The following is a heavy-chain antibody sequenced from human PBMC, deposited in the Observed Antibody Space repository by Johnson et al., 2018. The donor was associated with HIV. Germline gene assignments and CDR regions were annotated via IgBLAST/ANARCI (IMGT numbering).Heavy chain of an antibody. Sequence: VQLVESGGGVVRPGGSLRLSCAAAGFTFDDYGMSWFRQAPGKGLEWVSFIRSKAYGETTEYAASVNGRFTISRDDSKSVAFLQMNSLKTEDTAVYFCTGGRDLRAFDIWGQGTMVTVSS. V-gene: IGHV3-49*03. CDR1: GFTFDDYG. CDR2: IRSKAYGETT. J-gene: IGHJ3*02. D-gene: IGHD2-21*02. CDR3: TGGRDLRAFDI.